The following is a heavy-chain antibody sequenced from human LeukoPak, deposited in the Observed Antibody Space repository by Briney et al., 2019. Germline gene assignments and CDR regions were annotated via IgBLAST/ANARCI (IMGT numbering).Heavy chain of an antibody. Sequence: SETLSLTCAVYGGSFSGYYWSWIRQPPGKGLEWIGSIYYSGSTYYNPSLKSRVTISVDTSKNQFSLKLSSVTAADTAVYYCARHGAAGWDFDYWGQGTLVTVSS. CDR1: GGSFSGYY. CDR3: ARHGAAGWDFDY. V-gene: IGHV4-34*01. D-gene: IGHD2-15*01. CDR2: IYYSGST. J-gene: IGHJ4*02.